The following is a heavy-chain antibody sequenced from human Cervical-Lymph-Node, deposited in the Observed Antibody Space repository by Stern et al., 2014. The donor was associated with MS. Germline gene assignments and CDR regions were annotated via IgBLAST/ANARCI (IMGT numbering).Heavy chain of an antibody. V-gene: IGHV3-74*02. CDR2: INNDANTP. D-gene: IGHD7-27*01. J-gene: IGHJ4*02. CDR1: GFAFSTFY. Sequence: EVQLVESGGGLVQPGGSLRLSCAASGFAFSTFYMHWVRQAPRKGLVWVSRINNDANTPVYADSVKGRFTISRDNARNMLYLQMNSLRAEDTAVYYCVRSLGYFDYWGQGTLVTVSS. CDR3: VRSLGYFDY.